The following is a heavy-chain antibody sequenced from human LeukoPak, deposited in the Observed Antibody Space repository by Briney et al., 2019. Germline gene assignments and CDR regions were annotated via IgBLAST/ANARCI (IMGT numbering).Heavy chain of an antibody. Sequence: SETLSLTCTVSGGSISSYYWSWIRQPPGKRLEWIGYIYYSGSTNYNPSLKSRVTISVDTSKNQFSLKLSSVTAADTAVYYCARGLAGHVFAYWGQGTLVTVSS. J-gene: IGHJ4*02. V-gene: IGHV4-59*01. CDR3: ARGLAGHVFAY. CDR2: IYYSGST. CDR1: GGSISSYY. D-gene: IGHD3-16*01.